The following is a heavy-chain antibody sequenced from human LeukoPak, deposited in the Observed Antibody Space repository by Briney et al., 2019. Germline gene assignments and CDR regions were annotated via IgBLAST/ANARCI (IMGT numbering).Heavy chain of an antibody. Sequence: SETLSLTCTVSGGSISSYYWSWIRQPPGKGLEWIACIYYSGSTNYNPSLKSRVTISVDTSKNQFSLKLRSVPAADTAVYYCARTTEGGYTYGYFYYYYMDVWGKGTTVTISS. J-gene: IGHJ6*03. CDR1: GGSISSYY. CDR3: ARTTEGGYTYGYFYYYYMDV. D-gene: IGHD5-18*01. CDR2: IYYSGST. V-gene: IGHV4-59*01.